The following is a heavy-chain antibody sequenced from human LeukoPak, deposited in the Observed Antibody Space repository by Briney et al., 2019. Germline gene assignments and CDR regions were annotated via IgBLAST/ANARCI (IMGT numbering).Heavy chain of an antibody. D-gene: IGHD6-13*01. CDR3: ATINQQLVHYYYMDV. CDR1: GFTFSSYW. CDR2: INSDGSST. V-gene: IGHV3-74*01. J-gene: IGHJ6*03. Sequence: GGSLRLSCAASGFTFSSYWMHWVRQAPGKGLVWVSRINSDGSSTSYADSVKGRFTISRDNAKNTLYLQMNSLRAEDTAVYYCATINQQLVHYYYMDVWGKGTTVTVSS.